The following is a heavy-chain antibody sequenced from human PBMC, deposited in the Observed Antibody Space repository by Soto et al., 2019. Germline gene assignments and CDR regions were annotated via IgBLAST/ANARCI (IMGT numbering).Heavy chain of an antibody. CDR2: ISWNSGSI. V-gene: IGHV3-9*01. D-gene: IGHD6-19*01. CDR3: AKDSFGSGWWAFDY. J-gene: IGHJ4*02. CDR1: EFTFDDYA. Sequence: EVQLVESGGGLVQPGRSLRLSCADSEFTFDDYAVHWVRQAPGKGLEWVSGISWNSGSIGYADSVKGRFTISRDNAKNSLYLQMNSLRAEDTALYYCAKDSFGSGWWAFDYWGQGTLVTVSS.